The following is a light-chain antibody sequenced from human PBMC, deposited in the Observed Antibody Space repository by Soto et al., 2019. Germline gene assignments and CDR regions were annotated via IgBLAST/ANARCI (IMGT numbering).Light chain of an antibody. J-gene: IGLJ1*01. V-gene: IGLV2-14*02. CDR2: EVS. CDR1: SSDVGSYNL. CDR3: SSYTSSSTLV. Sequence: QSVLTQPASVSGSPGQSITISCTGTSSDVGSYNLVSWYQQHPSKAPKLMIYEVSKRPSGVSNRFSGSKSGNTASLTISGLQAEDEADYYCSSYTSSSTLVFGTGTKVTVL.